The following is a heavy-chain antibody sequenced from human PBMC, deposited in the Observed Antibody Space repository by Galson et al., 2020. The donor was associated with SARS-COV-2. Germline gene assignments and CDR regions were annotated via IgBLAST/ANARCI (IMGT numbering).Heavy chain of an antibody. J-gene: IGHJ5*02. Sequence: ASVQVPCQVSGYTLTQLSMHWVRQAPGKGLEWMGGFDTEDGETIYAQKFQGRVTMTEDTSTDTAYMELSSLRSEDTAVYYCATAPAMVRNNWFDPWGQGTLCTVSS. CDR1: GYTLTQLS. V-gene: IGHV1-24*01. CDR3: ATAPAMVRNNWFDP. CDR2: FDTEDGET. D-gene: IGHD3-10*01.